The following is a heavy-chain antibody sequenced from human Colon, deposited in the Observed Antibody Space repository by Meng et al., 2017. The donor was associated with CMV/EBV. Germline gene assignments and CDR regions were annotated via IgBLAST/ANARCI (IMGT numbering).Heavy chain of an antibody. CDR3: AKEVNFGSPFDY. CDR1: GFTFSTYG. Sequence: GGSLRLSCAASGFTFSTYGMHWVRQAPGKGLEWMAFIRYDGSKKYYADSVKGRFTISRDNSKNTLYLQLNSLRAENAAVYYCAKEVNFGSPFDYWGQGTLVTVS. J-gene: IGHJ4*02. CDR2: IRYDGSKK. D-gene: IGHD3/OR15-3a*01. V-gene: IGHV3-30*02.